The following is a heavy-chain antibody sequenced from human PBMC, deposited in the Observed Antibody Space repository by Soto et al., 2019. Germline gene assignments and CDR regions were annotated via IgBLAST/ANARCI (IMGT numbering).Heavy chain of an antibody. CDR1: WFTVSSNY. D-gene: IGHD6-6*01. CDR2: IYSGGST. CDR3: VGDSSSHPLYYYYGMDV. J-gene: IGHJ6*02. V-gene: IGHV3-53*01. Sequence: WGSLRLSCAASWFTVSSNYMSWVRQAPGKGLEWVSVIYSGGSTYYADSVKGRFTISRDNSKNTLYLQMNSLRAEDTAVYYCVGDSSSHPLYYYYGMDVWGQGTTVTVSS.